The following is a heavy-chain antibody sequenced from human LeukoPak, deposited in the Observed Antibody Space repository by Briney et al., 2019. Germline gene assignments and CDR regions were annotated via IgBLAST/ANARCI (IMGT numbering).Heavy chain of an antibody. CDR1: GFTFSSYA. D-gene: IGHD6-19*01. J-gene: IGHJ4*02. CDR2: ISYDGSNK. V-gene: IGHV3-30-3*01. Sequence: GGSLRLSCAASGFTFSSYAMHWVRQAPGKGLEWVAVISYDGSNKYYADSVKGRFTISRDNSKNTLYLQMNSLRAEDTAVYYCARGEGIAVAGTRYWGQGTLVTVSS. CDR3: ARGEGIAVAGTRY.